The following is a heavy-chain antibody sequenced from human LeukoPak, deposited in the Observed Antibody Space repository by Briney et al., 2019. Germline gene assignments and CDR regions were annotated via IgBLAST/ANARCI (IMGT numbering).Heavy chain of an antibody. V-gene: IGHV3-48*03. J-gene: IGHJ4*02. D-gene: IGHD2-2*01. Sequence: GGSLRLSCAASGFTFSEFEMNWVRQAPGKGLEWVSDISSGGTTIFYADSVKGRFTISRDNAKNSLYLQMNRLRDEDTAIYYCTRGLVVWGQGALVTVSS. CDR3: TRGLVV. CDR1: GFTFSEFE. CDR2: ISSGGTTI.